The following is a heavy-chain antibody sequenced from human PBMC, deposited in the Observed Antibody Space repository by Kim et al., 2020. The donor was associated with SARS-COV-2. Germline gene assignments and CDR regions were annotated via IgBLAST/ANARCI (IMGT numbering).Heavy chain of an antibody. V-gene: IGHV1-58*01. CDR3: AAEVGSGSWWYDAFDI. J-gene: IGHJ3*02. D-gene: IGHD3-10*01. Sequence: KFEGRVTITRDMSTSTAYMELSSLRSEDTAVYYCAAEVGSGSWWYDAFDIWGQGTMVTVSS.